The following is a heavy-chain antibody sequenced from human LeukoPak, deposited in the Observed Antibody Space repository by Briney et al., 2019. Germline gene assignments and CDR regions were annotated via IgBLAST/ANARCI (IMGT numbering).Heavy chain of an antibody. V-gene: IGHV3-7*01. CDR1: GFTFNSYW. Sequence: GGSLRLSCAVSGFTFNSYWMSWVRQAPGKGLEWVANIKEDGSEQFSVDSVKGRFTISRDNAKNSLYLQMNSLRAEDAAVYYCARGSGYSYGHDYWGQGTLVTASS. J-gene: IGHJ4*02. D-gene: IGHD5-18*01. CDR3: ARGSGYSYGHDY. CDR2: IKEDGSEQ.